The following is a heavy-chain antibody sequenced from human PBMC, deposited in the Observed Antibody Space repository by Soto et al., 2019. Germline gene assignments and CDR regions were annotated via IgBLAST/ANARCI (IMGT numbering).Heavy chain of an antibody. J-gene: IGHJ4*02. CDR2: IYYSGST. D-gene: IGHD5-18*01. Sequence: PSETLSLTGTASGGSISSGGYYWSWIRQHPGKGLEWIGYIYYSGSTYYNPSLKSRVTISVDTSKNQFSLKLSSVTAADTAVYYCARGTRGYSYGYLFDYWGQGTLDTAPQ. V-gene: IGHV4-31*03. CDR3: ARGTRGYSYGYLFDY. CDR1: GGSISSGGYY.